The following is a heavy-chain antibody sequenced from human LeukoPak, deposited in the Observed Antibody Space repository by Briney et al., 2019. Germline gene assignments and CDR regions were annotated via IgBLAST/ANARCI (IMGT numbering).Heavy chain of an antibody. J-gene: IGHJ4*02. Sequence: GGSLRLSCAASGFTFSSYAMHWVRQAPGKGLEWVAVISYDGSNKYYADSVKGRFTISRDNSKNTLYLQMNSLRAEDTAVYYCANRRDGYNSFNYWGQGTLVTVSS. D-gene: IGHD5-24*01. CDR3: ANRRDGYNSFNY. CDR2: ISYDGSNK. V-gene: IGHV3-30-3*01. CDR1: GFTFSSYA.